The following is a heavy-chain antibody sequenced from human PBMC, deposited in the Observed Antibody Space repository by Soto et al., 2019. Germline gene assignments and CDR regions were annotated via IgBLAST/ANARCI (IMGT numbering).Heavy chain of an antibody. CDR3: AGRYCTNGVCYTNYYYYIDV. Sequence: EVQLLESGGGLVQPGGSLRLSCAASGFTFSTYAMSWVRQAPGKGLEWVSTITTSGGNTYYADSVQGRFTISRDNSKNTLYLQTNSLRAEDTAVYYCAGRYCTNGVCYTNYYYYIDVWGKGTTVTVSS. D-gene: IGHD2-8*01. J-gene: IGHJ6*03. CDR1: GFTFSTYA. CDR2: ITTSGGNT. V-gene: IGHV3-23*01.